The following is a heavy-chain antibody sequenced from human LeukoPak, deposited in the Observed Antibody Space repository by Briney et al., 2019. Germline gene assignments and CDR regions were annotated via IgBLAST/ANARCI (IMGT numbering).Heavy chain of an antibody. V-gene: IGHV3-9*01. D-gene: IGHD3-3*01. Sequence: PGRSLRLSCAASGFTFDDYAMHWVRQAPGKGLEWVSGISWNSGSIGYADSVKGRFTISRDNAKNSLYLQMNSLRAEDTALYCCAKDNDSSYYYYCMDVWGQGTTVTVSS. J-gene: IGHJ6*01. CDR1: GFTFDDYA. CDR2: ISWNSGSI. CDR3: AKDNDSSYYYYCMDV.